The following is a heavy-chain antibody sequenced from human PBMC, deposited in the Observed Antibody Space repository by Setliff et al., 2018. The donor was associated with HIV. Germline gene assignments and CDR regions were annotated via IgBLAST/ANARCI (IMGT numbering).Heavy chain of an antibody. CDR3: ARDVKGYIYGSTYWYFDL. CDR2: INSDGSST. J-gene: IGHJ2*01. V-gene: IGHV3-74*01. Sequence: SLRLSCAASGFTFSSYWMYWVRQAPGKGLVWVSRINSDGSSTSYADSVKGRFTISRDNAKNTLFLQMNSLRAEDTAVYYCARDVKGYIYGSTYWYFDLWGRGTLVTVSS. CDR1: GFTFSSYW. D-gene: IGHD5-18*01.